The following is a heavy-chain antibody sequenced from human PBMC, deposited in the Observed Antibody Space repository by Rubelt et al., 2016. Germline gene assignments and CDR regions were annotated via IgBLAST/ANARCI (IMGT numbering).Heavy chain of an antibody. D-gene: IGHD2-2*01. V-gene: IGHV4-34*11. J-gene: IGHJ5*02. CDR1: GGSFSGYY. CDR3: ARHSHNCSSTSCGLNWFDP. CDR2: IYYSGST. Sequence: QVQLQQWGAGLLKPSETLSLTCAVYGGSFSGYYWSWIRQPPGKGLEWIGSIYYSGSTNYNPSLKSRVTIPVATSKNQFSLKLSSVTAADTAVYYCARHSHNCSSTSCGLNWFDPWGQGTLVTVSS.